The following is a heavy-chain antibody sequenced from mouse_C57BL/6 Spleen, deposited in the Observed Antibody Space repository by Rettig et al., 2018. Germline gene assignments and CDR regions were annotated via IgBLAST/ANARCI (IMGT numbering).Heavy chain of an antibody. V-gene: IGHV1-64*01. CDR1: GYTFTSYW. Sequence: QVQLQQPGAELVKPGASVKLSCKASGYTFTSYWMHWVKQRPGQGLEWIGMIHPNSGGTNCNEKFKSEATLTVDKSSSTAYMQLSSLTSEDSAVYYCARGGYDYEKGALDYWGQGTSVTVSS. D-gene: IGHD2-4*01. CDR2: IHPNSGGT. CDR3: ARGGYDYEKGALDY. J-gene: IGHJ4*01.